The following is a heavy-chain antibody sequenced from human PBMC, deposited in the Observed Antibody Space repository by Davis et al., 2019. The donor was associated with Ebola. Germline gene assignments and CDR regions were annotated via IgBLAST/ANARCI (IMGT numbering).Heavy chain of an antibody. V-gene: IGHV4-59*01. D-gene: IGHD1-26*01. CDR2: IFNSGTV. CDR3: ARDNMGSLDY. CDR1: GGSISGYQ. J-gene: IGHJ4*02. Sequence: MPSETLSLTCTVSGGSISGYQWAWIRQPPGKGLEYVGHIFNSGTVTYNSALESRVIISLDKSSTQFSLKLTSMTAADTAVYFCARDNMGSLDYWGQGMLVTVSS.